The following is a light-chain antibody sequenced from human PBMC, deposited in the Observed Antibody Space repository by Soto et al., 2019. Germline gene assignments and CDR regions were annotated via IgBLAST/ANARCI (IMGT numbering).Light chain of an antibody. CDR1: QSVSSY. Sequence: EIVLTQSPATLSLSPGDRATLSCRASQSVSSYLAWYQQKPGQAPRLLIYDASNRATGIPARFSGSGSGTDFTLTISSLEPEDFAGYYCQQRSNWLTFGGGTKVEIK. V-gene: IGKV3-11*01. CDR2: DAS. CDR3: QQRSNWLT. J-gene: IGKJ4*01.